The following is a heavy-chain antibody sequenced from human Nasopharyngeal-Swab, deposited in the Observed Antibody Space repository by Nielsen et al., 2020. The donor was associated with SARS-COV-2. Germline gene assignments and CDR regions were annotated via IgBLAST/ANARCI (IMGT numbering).Heavy chain of an antibody. CDR3: ATLSSSWYEYYFDY. CDR1: GGSISSSTYY. D-gene: IGHD6-13*01. Sequence: SETLSLTCTVSGGSISSSTYYWAWIRQPPGKGLEWIGSIYYGGSTYYNPSLKSRVTISVDMSKNQSSLKLSSVTAADTAVYYCATLSSSWYEYYFDYWGQGTLVTVSS. J-gene: IGHJ4*02. CDR2: IYYGGST. V-gene: IGHV4-39*01.